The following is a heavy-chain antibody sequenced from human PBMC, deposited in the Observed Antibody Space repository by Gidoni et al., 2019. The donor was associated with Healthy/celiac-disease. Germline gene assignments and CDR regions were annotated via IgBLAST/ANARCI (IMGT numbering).Heavy chain of an antibody. Sequence: EVQLLESGGGLVQPGGSLRLSCAASGFPFSRYAMSWVRQAPGKGLEWVSAISGSGGSTYYADSVKGRFTISRDNSKNTLYLQMNSLRAEDTAVYYCANGIDRWLQLRSPFDYWGQGTLVTVSS. CDR1: GFPFSRYA. J-gene: IGHJ4*02. CDR3: ANGIDRWLQLRSPFDY. CDR2: ISGSGGST. V-gene: IGHV3-23*01. D-gene: IGHD5-12*01.